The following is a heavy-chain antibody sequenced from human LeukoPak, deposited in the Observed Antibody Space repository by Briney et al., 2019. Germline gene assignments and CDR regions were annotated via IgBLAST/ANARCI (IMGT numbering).Heavy chain of an antibody. J-gene: IGHJ4*02. D-gene: IGHD4-17*01. CDR3: ARHAEYGDYYYFDY. V-gene: IGHV5-51*01. Sequence: GESLKIYCKGSGYSFTSYWIGWVRQMPGKGLEWMGIIYPGDSDTRYSPPFQGQVTISADKSISTAYLQWSSLKASYTAMYCCARHAEYGDYYYFDYWGQGTLVTVSS. CDR2: IYPGDSDT. CDR1: GYSFTSYW.